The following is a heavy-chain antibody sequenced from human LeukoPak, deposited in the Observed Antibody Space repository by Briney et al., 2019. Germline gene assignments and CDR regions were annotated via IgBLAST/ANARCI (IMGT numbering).Heavy chain of an antibody. V-gene: IGHV3-9*01. CDR1: GFTFDDYA. Sequence: GRSLRLSCAASGFTFDDYAMHWVRQAPGKGLEWVSGISWNSGSIGYADSVKGRFTISRDNAKNSLYLQMNSLRAEDTAVYYCARDLIGYNSSYWFDPWGQGTLVTVSS. D-gene: IGHD6-13*01. CDR3: ARDLIGYNSSYWFDP. J-gene: IGHJ5*02. CDR2: ISWNSGSI.